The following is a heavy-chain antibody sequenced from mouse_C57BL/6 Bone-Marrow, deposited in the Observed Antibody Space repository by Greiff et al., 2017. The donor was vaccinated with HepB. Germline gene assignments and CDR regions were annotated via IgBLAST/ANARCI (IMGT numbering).Heavy chain of an antibody. D-gene: IGHD4-1*01. CDR1: GYTFTSYW. J-gene: IGHJ4*01. V-gene: IGHV1-69*01. CDR3: ARNRLTDAMAY. Sequence: QVQLQQPGAELVMPGASVKLSCKASGYTFTSYWMHWVKQRPGQGPEWIGEIDPSDSYTNYNQKFKGKSTLTVDKSSSTAYMQLSSLTSEDSAVYYCARNRLTDAMAYWGQGTSVTVSS. CDR2: IDPSDSYT.